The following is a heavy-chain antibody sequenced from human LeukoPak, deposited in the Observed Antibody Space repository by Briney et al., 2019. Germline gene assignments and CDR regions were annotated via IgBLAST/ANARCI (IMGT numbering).Heavy chain of an antibody. CDR1: GGTFSSYA. CDR3: ARAIVVVPKNYAFDI. Sequence: ASVKVSCKASGGTFSSYAISWVRQAPGQGLGWMGGIIPIFGTANYAQKFQGRVTITTDESTSTAYMELSSLRSEDTAVYYCARAIVVVPKNYAFDIWGQGTMVTVSS. V-gene: IGHV1-69*05. D-gene: IGHD3-22*01. J-gene: IGHJ3*02. CDR2: IIPIFGTA.